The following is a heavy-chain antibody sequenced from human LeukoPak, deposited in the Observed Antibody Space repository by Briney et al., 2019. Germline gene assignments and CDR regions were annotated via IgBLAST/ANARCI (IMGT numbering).Heavy chain of an antibody. J-gene: IGHJ5*02. CDR2: IYYSGST. D-gene: IGHD3-10*01. CDR3: ARGRTVVRGVILFDP. V-gene: IGHV4-61*01. CDR1: GGSVSSGSYY. Sequence: SETLSLTCTVSGGSVSSGSYYWSWIRQPPGKGLEWIGYIYYSGSTNYNPSLKSRATITVDTSKNQFSLKLSSVTAADTAVYYCARGRTVVRGVILFDPWGQGTLVTVSS.